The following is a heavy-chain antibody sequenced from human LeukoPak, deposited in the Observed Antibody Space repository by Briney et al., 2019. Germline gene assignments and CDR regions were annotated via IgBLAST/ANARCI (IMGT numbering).Heavy chain of an antibody. Sequence: PGGSLRLSCAASGFTFSSYGMHWVRQAPGKGLEWVAFIRYDGSNKYYADSVKGRFTISRDNSKNTLYLQMNSLRAEDTAVYYCARELLWALAFDIWGQGTMVTVSS. CDR2: IRYDGSNK. D-gene: IGHD3-10*01. CDR1: GFTFSSYG. CDR3: ARELLWALAFDI. V-gene: IGHV3-30*02. J-gene: IGHJ3*02.